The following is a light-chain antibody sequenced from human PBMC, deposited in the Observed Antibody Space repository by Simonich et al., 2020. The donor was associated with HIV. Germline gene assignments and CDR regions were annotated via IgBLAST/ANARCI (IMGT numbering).Light chain of an antibody. Sequence: DIQMTQSPSTLSASVGDRVTITCRASQSISSWLAWNQQKPGKAPKLLIYKASSLESGVPSRFSGSGSGPEFTLTISSLQPDDFATYFCQQYNSYTWTFGQGTKVEIK. CDR3: QQYNSYTWT. CDR2: KAS. V-gene: IGKV1-5*03. CDR1: QSISSW. J-gene: IGKJ1*01.